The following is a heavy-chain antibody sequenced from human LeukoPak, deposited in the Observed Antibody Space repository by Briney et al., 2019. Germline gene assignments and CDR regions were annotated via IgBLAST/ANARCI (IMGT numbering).Heavy chain of an antibody. Sequence: GGSLRLSCAAFGFTFSSYWMTWIRQAPGKGLEWVANIKQDGSEKYYVDSVKGRFTISRDNAKNSLYLQMNSLRAEDTAVYYCARDTGGGYSCYDCWGQGTLVTVSS. CDR3: ARDTGGGYSCYDC. CDR1: GFTFSSYW. J-gene: IGHJ4*02. V-gene: IGHV3-7*01. CDR2: IKQDGSEK. D-gene: IGHD5-18*01.